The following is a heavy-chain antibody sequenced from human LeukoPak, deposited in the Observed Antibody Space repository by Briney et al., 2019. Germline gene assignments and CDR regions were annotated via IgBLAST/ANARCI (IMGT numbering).Heavy chain of an antibody. CDR3: ARKIAAAGHFDY. J-gene: IGHJ4*02. CDR2: INPNSGGT. V-gene: IGHV1-2*02. CDR1: GYTFTGYY. Sequence: ASVKVPCKASGYTFTGYYMHWVRQAPGQGLEWMGWINPNSGGTNYAQKFQGRVTMTRDTSISTAYMELSRLRSDDTAVYYCARKIAAAGHFDYWGQGTLVTVSS. D-gene: IGHD6-13*01.